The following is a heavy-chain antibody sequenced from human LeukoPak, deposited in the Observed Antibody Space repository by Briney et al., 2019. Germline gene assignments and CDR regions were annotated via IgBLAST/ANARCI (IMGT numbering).Heavy chain of an antibody. D-gene: IGHD3-9*01. V-gene: IGHV4-39*07. CDR2: IYYSGST. Sequence: SETLSLTCTVSGGSISSSSYYWGWIRQPPGKGLEWIGSIYYSGSTYYNPSLKSRVTISVGTSKNQFSLKLSSVAAADTAVYYCARDPEYYDILTGYYSGDPGGFDYWGQGTLVTVSS. CDR1: GGSISSSSYY. CDR3: ARDPEYYDILTGYYSGDPGGFDY. J-gene: IGHJ4*02.